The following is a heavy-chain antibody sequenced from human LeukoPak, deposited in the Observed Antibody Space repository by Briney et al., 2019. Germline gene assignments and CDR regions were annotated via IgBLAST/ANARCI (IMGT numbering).Heavy chain of an antibody. Sequence: GESLKIYCKGSGYSINNYWIGSVRQMPGKGLEWMGIIYPADSDIRYSPSFQGQVTISADKSISTAYLQWSSLKASDTAMYYCARREYSSGGSCYTWFDPWGQGTLVIVSS. V-gene: IGHV5-51*01. CDR1: GYSINNYW. D-gene: IGHD2-15*01. CDR3: ARREYSSGGSCYTWFDP. J-gene: IGHJ5*02. CDR2: IYPADSDI.